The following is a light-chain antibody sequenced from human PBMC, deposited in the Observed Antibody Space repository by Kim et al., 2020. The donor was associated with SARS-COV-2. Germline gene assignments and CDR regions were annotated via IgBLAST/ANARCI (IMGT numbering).Light chain of an antibody. CDR3: QVWDSSTGGV. CDR2: RDS. CDR1: NIGSKN. V-gene: IGLV3-9*01. J-gene: IGLJ2*01. Sequence: SYDLTQPLSVSVALGQTARITCGGNNIGSKNVHWYQQKPGQAPVLVIYRDSNRPSGIPERFSGSNSGNTATLTISRAQAGDEADYYCQVWDSSTGGVFGGGTQLTVL.